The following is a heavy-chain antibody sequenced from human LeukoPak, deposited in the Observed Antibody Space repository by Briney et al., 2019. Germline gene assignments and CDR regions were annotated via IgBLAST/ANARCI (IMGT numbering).Heavy chain of an antibody. CDR1: GGSFSGYY. Sequence: PSETLSLTCAVYGGSFSGYYWSWIRQPPGKGLEWIGEINHSGSTNYNPSLKSRVTISVDTSKNQFSLKLSSVTAADTAVYYCARGSFVSGSYSYYFDYWGQGTLVTVSS. CDR2: INHSGST. D-gene: IGHD1-26*01. V-gene: IGHV4-34*01. CDR3: ARGSFVSGSYSYYFDY. J-gene: IGHJ4*02.